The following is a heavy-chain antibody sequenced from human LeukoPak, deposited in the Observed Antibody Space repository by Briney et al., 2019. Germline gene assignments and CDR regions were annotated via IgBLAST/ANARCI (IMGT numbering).Heavy chain of an antibody. CDR3: ARESGSYYGFDY. CDR2: ISYDGSNK. V-gene: IGHV3-30-3*01. Sequence: PGRSLRLSCAASGFTFSSYAMHWVRQAPGKGLEWVAVISYDGSNKYYADSVKGRFTISRDNSKNTLYLQMNSLRAEDTAVYYCARESGSYYGFDYWGQGTLVTVSS. J-gene: IGHJ4*02. CDR1: GFTFSSYA. D-gene: IGHD1-26*01.